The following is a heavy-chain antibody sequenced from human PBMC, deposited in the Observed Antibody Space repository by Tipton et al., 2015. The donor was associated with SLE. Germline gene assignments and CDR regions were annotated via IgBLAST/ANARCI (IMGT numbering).Heavy chain of an antibody. J-gene: IGHJ3*01. V-gene: IGHV4-59*01. CDR1: GDSISGYY. CDR2: ISHSGST. D-gene: IGHD1-1*01. Sequence: GLVKPSETLSLTCTVSGDSISGYYWNWIRQPPGKGLEWIAYISHSGSTKYNPSLKSRVTVSVDTSKNQFSLKLSSVTAADTAVYYCARWPLATTPNAFDFWGQGTMVTVSS. CDR3: ARWPLATTPNAFDF.